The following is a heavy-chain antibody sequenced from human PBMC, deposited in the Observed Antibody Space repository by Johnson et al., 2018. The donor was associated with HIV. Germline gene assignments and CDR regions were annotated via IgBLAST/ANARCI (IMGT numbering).Heavy chain of an antibody. CDR1: GFTFDDYA. Sequence: QLVESGGGLVQPGRSLRLSCAASGFTFDDYAMHWVRQAPGKGLEWVSLISWNSDDIGYADSVTGRFSISRDNAKNCLYLQMNGLNPEDTALYYCARSIITSPVGAFDIWGQGTMVTVSS. CDR3: ARSIITSPVGAFDI. D-gene: IGHD3-16*01. J-gene: IGHJ3*02. V-gene: IGHV3-9*01. CDR2: ISWNSDDI.